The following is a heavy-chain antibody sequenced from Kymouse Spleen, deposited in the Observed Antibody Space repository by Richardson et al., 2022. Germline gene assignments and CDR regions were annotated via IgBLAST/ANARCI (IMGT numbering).Heavy chain of an antibody. CDR1: GDSVSSNSAA. CDR3: ARGGGYYYGSGSYWHYYGMDV. Sequence: QVQLQQSGPGLVKPSQTLSLTCAISGDSVSSNSAAWNWIRQSPSRGLEWLGRTYYRSKWYNDYAVSVKSRITINPDTSKNQFSLQLNSVTPEDTAVYYCARGGGYYYGSGSYWHYYGMDVWGQGTTVTVSS. CDR2: TYYRSKWYN. J-gene: IGHJ6*02. D-gene: IGHD3-10*01. V-gene: IGHV6-1*01.